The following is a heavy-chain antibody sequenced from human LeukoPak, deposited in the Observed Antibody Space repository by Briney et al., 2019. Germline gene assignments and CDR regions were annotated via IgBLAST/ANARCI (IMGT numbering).Heavy chain of an antibody. CDR2: LSSSSDYI. CDR1: GFTFSSYR. J-gene: IGHJ4*02. CDR3: AREGNCAGTTCHFDF. Sequence: GGSLRLSCAASGFTFSSYRVTWVRQAPGKGLERVSSLSSSSDYIYYADSVKGRFTISRDNAKNSLYLQMNSLTVADTAVYYCAREGNCAGTTCHFDFWGQGTLVTVSS. V-gene: IGHV3-21*01. D-gene: IGHD2-2*01.